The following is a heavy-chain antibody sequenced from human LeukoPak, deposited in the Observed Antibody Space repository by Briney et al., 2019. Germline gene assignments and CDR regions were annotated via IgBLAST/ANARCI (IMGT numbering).Heavy chain of an antibody. CDR3: AKDWRLYYYFDY. D-gene: IGHD2-2*02. CDR1: GFTFSSYS. J-gene: IGHJ4*02. CDR2: ISGSGGST. V-gene: IGHV3-23*01. Sequence: GGSLRLSCAASGFTFSSYSMNWVRQAPGKGLEWVSAISGSGGSTYYADSVKGRFTISRDNSKDTLYLQMNSLRAEDTAVYYCAKDWRLYYYFDYWGQGTLVTVSS.